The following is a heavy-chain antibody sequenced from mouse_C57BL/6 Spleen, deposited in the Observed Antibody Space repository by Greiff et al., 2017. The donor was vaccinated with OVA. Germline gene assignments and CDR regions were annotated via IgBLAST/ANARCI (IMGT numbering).Heavy chain of an antibody. V-gene: IGHV5-16*01. CDR2: INYDGSST. Sequence: DVQLVESEGGLVQPGSSMKLSCTASGFTFSDYYMAWVRQVPEKGLEWVANINYDGSSTYYLDSLKSRFIISRDNAKNILYLQMSSLKSEDTATYYCARVYSNYQNYCDYWGQGTTLTVSS. CDR1: GFTFSDYY. D-gene: IGHD2-5*01. J-gene: IGHJ2*01. CDR3: ARVYSNYQNYCDY.